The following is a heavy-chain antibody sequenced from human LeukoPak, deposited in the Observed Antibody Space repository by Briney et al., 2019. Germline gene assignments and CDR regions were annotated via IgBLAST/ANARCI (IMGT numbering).Heavy chain of an antibody. CDR3: ARVIGTALYDSSGYFTD. CDR2: INHSGST. CDR1: GGSFSGYY. Sequence: PSETLSLTCAVYGGSFSGYYWSWIRQPPGKGLEWIGEINHSGSTNYNPSLKSRATISVDTSKNQFSLKLSSVTDADTAVYYCARVIGTALYDSSGYFTDWGQGTLVTVSS. V-gene: IGHV4-34*01. J-gene: IGHJ4*02. D-gene: IGHD3-22*01.